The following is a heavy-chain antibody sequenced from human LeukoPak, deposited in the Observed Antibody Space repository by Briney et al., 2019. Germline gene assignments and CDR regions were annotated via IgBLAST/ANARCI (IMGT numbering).Heavy chain of an antibody. J-gene: IGHJ4*02. CDR2: IYYSGST. Sequence: SETLSLTCTVSGGSISSYYWSWLRQPPGKGLEWIGYIYYSGSTNYNPSLKSRVTISVDTSKNQFSLKLSSVTAADTAVYYCARHSDYYYGSGTTDYWGQGTLVTVSS. CDR1: GGSISSYY. V-gene: IGHV4-59*08. CDR3: ARHSDYYYGSGTTDY. D-gene: IGHD3-10*01.